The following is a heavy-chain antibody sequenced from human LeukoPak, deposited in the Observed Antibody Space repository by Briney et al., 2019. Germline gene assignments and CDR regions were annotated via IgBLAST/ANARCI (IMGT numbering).Heavy chain of an antibody. CDR2: INQDGSEN. CDR1: RFTFSSHW. J-gene: IGHJ4*02. Sequence: GGSLRLSCAASRFTFSSHWMSWVRQAPGKGLEWVTHINQDGSENYYVDSVKGRFTISRDNSKNTLYLQMNSLRAEDTAVYYCAKDTGGSTSKWGQGTLVTVSS. D-gene: IGHD1-26*01. V-gene: IGHV3-7*03. CDR3: AKDTGGSTSK.